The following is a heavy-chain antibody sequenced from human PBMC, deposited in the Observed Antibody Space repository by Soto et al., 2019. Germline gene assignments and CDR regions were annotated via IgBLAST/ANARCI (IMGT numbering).Heavy chain of an antibody. V-gene: IGHV3-21*01. CDR3: ARDAVGDRYDYVWGSYRQHATYDSSGNDY. J-gene: IGHJ4*02. CDR2: ISSSSSYI. D-gene: IGHD3-16*02. Sequence: GGSLRLSCAASGFTFSSYSMNWVRQAPGKGLEWVSSISSSSSYIYYADSVKGRFTISRDNAKNSLYLQMNSLRAEDTAGYYCARDAVGDRYDYVWGSYRQHATYDSSGNDYWGQGTLVTVSS. CDR1: GFTFSSYS.